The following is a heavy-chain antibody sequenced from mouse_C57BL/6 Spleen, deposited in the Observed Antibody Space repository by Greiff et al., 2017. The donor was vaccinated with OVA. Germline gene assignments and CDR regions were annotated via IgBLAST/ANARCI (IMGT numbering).Heavy chain of an antibody. V-gene: IGHV1-64*01. CDR1: GYTFTSYW. J-gene: IGHJ4*01. Sequence: QVQLQQPGAELVKPGASVKLSCKASGYTFTSYWMHWVKQRPGQGLEWIGMIHPNSGSTNYNEKFKSKATLTVDKSSSTAYKHLSSLTSEDSAVYYCAREGYAMDDWGQGTSVTVSS. CDR2: IHPNSGST. CDR3: AREGYAMDD.